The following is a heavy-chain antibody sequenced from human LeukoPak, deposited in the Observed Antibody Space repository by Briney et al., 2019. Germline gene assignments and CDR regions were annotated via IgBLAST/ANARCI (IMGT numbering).Heavy chain of an antibody. CDR2: ISGSGGST. J-gene: IGHJ4*02. Sequence: GGSLRLSCAASGFTFSSYAMSWVRQAPGKGLEWVSAISGSGGSTYYADSVKGRFTFSRDNSKNTLYLQMNSLRAEDTAVYYCARNSGYDLPFDYWGQGTLVTVSS. D-gene: IGHD5-12*01. CDR3: ARNSGYDLPFDY. V-gene: IGHV3-23*01. CDR1: GFTFSSYA.